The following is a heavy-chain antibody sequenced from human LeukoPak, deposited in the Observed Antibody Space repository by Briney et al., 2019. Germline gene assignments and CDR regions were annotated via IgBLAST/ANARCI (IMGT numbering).Heavy chain of an antibody. CDR2: IKQDGYEK. Sequence: TGGSLRLSCAASGFTFSGYWMSWVRQTQEKGLEWVANIKQDGYEKYYVDSVKGRFTISRDNAKNSLYLQMNSLRADDTAIYYCARDKIVGPTTLDYWGQGTLVTVSS. D-gene: IGHD1-26*01. CDR1: GFTFSGYW. J-gene: IGHJ4*02. V-gene: IGHV3-7*01. CDR3: ARDKIVGPTTLDY.